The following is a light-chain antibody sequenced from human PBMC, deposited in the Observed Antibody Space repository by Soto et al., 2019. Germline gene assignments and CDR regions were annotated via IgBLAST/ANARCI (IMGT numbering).Light chain of an antibody. CDR3: LQDINSPWT. CDR1: QGIGNA. Sequence: AIQMTQSPSSLSASVGDRVTISCRASQGIGNALGWYQQKPGKTPKVLIYGASNLQSGVPPRFRGSGSGTDFTLTISSLQPEDSSTYYCLQDINSPWTFGQGTKVDIK. CDR2: GAS. V-gene: IGKV1-6*01. J-gene: IGKJ1*01.